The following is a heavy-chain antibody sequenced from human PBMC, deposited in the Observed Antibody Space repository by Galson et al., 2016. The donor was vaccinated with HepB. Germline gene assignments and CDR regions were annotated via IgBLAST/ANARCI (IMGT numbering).Heavy chain of an antibody. CDR3: ASGSWSGCAPFDY. D-gene: IGHD3-3*01. Sequence: SLRLSCAASGLTFSRYWMHWVRQAPGKGLAWVSRINGDGSGVNYTDSVKGRFTISRDNARNTLYLQVNSLRADDTAVYFCASGSWSGCAPFDYWGQGIQVAVST. J-gene: IGHJ4*02. CDR2: INGDGSGV. CDR1: GLTFSRYW. V-gene: IGHV3-74*01.